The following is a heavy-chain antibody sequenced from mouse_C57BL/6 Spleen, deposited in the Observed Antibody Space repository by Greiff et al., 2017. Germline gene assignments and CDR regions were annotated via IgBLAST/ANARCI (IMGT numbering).Heavy chain of an antibody. D-gene: IGHD2-4*01. Sequence: QVQLKQSGPELVKPGASVKISCKASGYAFSSSWMNWVKQRPGKGLEWIGRIYPGDGDTNYNGKFKGKATLTADKSSSTAYMQLSSLTSEDSAVYFCASPIYYDYVDYWGQGTTLTVSS. CDR3: ASPIYYDYVDY. J-gene: IGHJ2*01. CDR2: IYPGDGDT. CDR1: GYAFSSSW. V-gene: IGHV1-82*01.